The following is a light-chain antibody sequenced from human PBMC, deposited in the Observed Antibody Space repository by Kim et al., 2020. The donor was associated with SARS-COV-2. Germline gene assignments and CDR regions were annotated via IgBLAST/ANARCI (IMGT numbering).Light chain of an antibody. J-gene: IGLJ3*02. CDR3: SSYTSSTLV. CDR1: SSDVGGYNY. V-gene: IGLV2-14*04. Sequence: PGQSITLSCTGTSSDVGGYNYVSWYQQHPGKAPKLMIYDVSKRPSGVSNRFSGSKSGNTASLTISGLQAEDEADYYCSSYTSSTLVFGGGTQLTVL. CDR2: DVS.